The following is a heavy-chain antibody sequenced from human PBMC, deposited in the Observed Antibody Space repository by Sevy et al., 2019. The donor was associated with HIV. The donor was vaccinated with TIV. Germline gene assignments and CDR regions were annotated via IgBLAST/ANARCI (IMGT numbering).Heavy chain of an antibody. CDR3: AKDIVLMVYAIYYYYYCMDV. Sequence: GGSLRLSCAASGFTFSSYGMHWVRQAPGKGLEWVAVISYDGSNKYYADSVKGRFTISRDNSKNTLYLQMNSLRAEDTAVYYCAKDIVLMVYAIYYYYYCMDVWGQGTTVTVSS. D-gene: IGHD2-8*01. V-gene: IGHV3-30*18. J-gene: IGHJ6*02. CDR1: GFTFSSYG. CDR2: ISYDGSNK.